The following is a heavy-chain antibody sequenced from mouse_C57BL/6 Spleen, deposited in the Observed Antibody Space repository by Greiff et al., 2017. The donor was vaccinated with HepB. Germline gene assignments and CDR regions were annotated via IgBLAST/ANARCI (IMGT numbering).Heavy chain of an antibody. V-gene: IGHV1-72*01. D-gene: IGHD2-3*01. CDR1: GYTFTSYW. CDR2: IDPNSGGT. J-gene: IGHJ1*03. Sequence: QVQLQQPGAELVKPGASVKLSCTASGYTFTSYWMHWVKQRPGRGLEWIGSIDPNSGGTKYNEKFKSKATLTVDKPSSPAYMQLSRLTSEDSAVNYCAIGSDGCHYFDDWGKGTTVTVAS. CDR3: AIGSDGCHYFDD.